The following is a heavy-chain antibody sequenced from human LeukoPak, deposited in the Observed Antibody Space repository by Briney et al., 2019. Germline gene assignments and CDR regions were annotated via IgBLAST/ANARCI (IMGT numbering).Heavy chain of an antibody. Sequence: GRSLRLSCAASGFTFSSYAMHWVRQAPGKGLEWVAVISYDGSNKYYADSVKGRFTISRDNSKNTLYLQMNSLRAEDTAVYYYARDRVVVPAAYYYYYGMDVWGQETTVTVSS. D-gene: IGHD2-2*01. CDR2: ISYDGSNK. CDR1: GFTFSSYA. J-gene: IGHJ6*02. V-gene: IGHV3-30-3*01. CDR3: ARDRVVVPAAYYYYYGMDV.